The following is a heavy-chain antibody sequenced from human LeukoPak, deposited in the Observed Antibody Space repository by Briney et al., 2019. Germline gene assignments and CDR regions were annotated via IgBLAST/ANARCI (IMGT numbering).Heavy chain of an antibody. CDR3: AKDPGRYYDSSGYPI. V-gene: IGHV3-23*01. CDR1: GFTFSSYA. J-gene: IGHJ4*02. Sequence: GGSLRLSCAASGFTFSSYAMSWVRQAPGKGLEWVSAISGSGGSTYYADSVKGRFTISRDNSKNTLYLQMNSLRAEDTAVSYCAKDPGRYYDSSGYPIWGQGTLVTVSS. D-gene: IGHD3-22*01. CDR2: ISGSGGST.